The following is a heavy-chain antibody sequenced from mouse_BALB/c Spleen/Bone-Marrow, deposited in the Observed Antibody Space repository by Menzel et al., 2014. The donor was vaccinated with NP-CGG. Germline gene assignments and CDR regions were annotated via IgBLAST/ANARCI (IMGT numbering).Heavy chain of an antibody. Sequence: QVQLQQSGPQLVRPGASVKISCKASGYSFTSYWMHWVKQRPGQGLEWIGMIDPSASETRLNQKFKDKATLTVDKSSSTAYMQLSSPTPEDSAVYYCASPSDGNPFAYWGQGTLVTVSA. CDR1: GYSFTSYW. CDR3: ASPSDGNPFAY. CDR2: IDPSASET. D-gene: IGHD2-1*01. J-gene: IGHJ3*01. V-gene: IGHV1S126*01.